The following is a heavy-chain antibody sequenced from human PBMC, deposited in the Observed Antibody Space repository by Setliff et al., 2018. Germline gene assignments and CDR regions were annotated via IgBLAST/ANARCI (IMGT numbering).Heavy chain of an antibody. CDR2: ISYDGSNK. D-gene: IGHD3-22*01. Sequence: GGSLRLSCAASGFSFSSYAMHWVRQAPGKGLEWVAVISYDGSNKYYADSVKGRFTISRDNSKNTLYLQMNSLRAEDTAVYYCARTDYYDSSGYFGYFDYWGQGTLVTVSS. V-gene: IGHV3-30-3*01. CDR3: ARTDYYDSSGYFGYFDY. J-gene: IGHJ4*02. CDR1: GFSFSSYA.